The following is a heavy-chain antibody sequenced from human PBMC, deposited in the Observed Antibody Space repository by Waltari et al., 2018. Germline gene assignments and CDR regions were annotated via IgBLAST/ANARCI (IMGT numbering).Heavy chain of an antibody. CDR1: GGSISNDLYY. Sequence: QLQLQESGPGLVKSSETLSLTCTVSGGSISNDLYYWGWIRQSPGRGLEWIGSIYHRGTTYYNPSLKRRVTISVDTSKNKFSLKLTSVTSADTAVYYCARDRSWYEVFVYWGQGTLVTVSS. J-gene: IGHJ4*02. CDR2: IYHRGTT. D-gene: IGHD6-13*01. CDR3: ARDRSWYEVFVY. V-gene: IGHV4-39*07.